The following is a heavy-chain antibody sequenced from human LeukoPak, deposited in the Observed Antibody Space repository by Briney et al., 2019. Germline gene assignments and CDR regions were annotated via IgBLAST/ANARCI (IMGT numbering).Heavy chain of an antibody. CDR3: AREGGTSCYWGNCYYMDV. CDR1: GYTFTGYY. Sequence: SVKVSCKASGYTFTGYYMHWVRQAPGQGLEWMGGIIPIFGTANYAQKFQGRVTITADKSTSTAYMELSSLRSEDTAVYYCAREGGTSCYWGNCYYMDVWGKGTTVTVSS. CDR2: IIPIFGTA. J-gene: IGHJ6*03. D-gene: IGHD2-2*01. V-gene: IGHV1-69*06.